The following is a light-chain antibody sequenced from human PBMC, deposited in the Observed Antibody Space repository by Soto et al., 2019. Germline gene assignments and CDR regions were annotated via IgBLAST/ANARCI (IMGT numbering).Light chain of an antibody. V-gene: IGLV2-11*01. J-gene: IGLJ1*01. CDR1: SSDVGGYNY. CDR2: DVS. CDR3: CSYAGSYTYV. Sequence: QSVLAQPRSVSGSPGQSVTISCTGTSSDVGGYNYVSWYQQHPGKAPKLMIYDVSKRPSGVPDRFSGSKSGNTASLTISGLQAEDEADYYCCSYAGSYTYVFGTGNK.